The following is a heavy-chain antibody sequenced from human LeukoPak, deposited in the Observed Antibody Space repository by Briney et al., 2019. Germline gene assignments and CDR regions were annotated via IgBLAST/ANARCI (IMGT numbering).Heavy chain of an antibody. CDR2: ISAYNGNT. Sequence: GASVKVSCKASGYTFTSYGISWVRQAPGQGLEWMGWISAYNGNTNYAQKLQGRVTMTTDTSTSTAYMELRSLRSDDTAVYYCARVEALRYFDWLGDWGQGTLVTVSS. CDR1: GYTFTSYG. J-gene: IGHJ4*02. V-gene: IGHV1-18*01. CDR3: ARVEALRYFDWLGD. D-gene: IGHD3-9*01.